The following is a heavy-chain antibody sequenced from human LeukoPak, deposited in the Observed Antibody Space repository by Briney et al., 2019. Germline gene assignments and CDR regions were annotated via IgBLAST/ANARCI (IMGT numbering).Heavy chain of an antibody. CDR2: IYYSGST. Sequence: SETLSLTCTVSGGSISSYYWSWIRQPSGKGLEWIGYIYYSGSTNYNPSLKSRVTVSVDTSKNQFSPKLSSVTAADTAVYYCARDVRGVLTRWGQGTLVTVSS. CDR3: ARDVRGVLTR. CDR1: GGSISSYY. D-gene: IGHD3-10*01. V-gene: IGHV4-59*01. J-gene: IGHJ4*02.